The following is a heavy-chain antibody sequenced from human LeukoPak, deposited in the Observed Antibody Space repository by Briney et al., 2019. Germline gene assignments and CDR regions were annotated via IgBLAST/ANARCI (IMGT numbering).Heavy chain of an antibody. CDR3: ARDFDWAFDY. Sequence: SQALSLTFAIFGDRLSNNKAAWNWIRQSPSRGLEWLGKTRYRSKWISDYAVSVKGRITISPDTSNHQFSLQLHSVSPEDTAVYYCARDFDWAFDYWGQGTLVTVSS. CDR1: GDRLSNNKAA. V-gene: IGHV6-1*01. CDR2: TRYRSKWIS. D-gene: IGHD3-9*01. J-gene: IGHJ4*02.